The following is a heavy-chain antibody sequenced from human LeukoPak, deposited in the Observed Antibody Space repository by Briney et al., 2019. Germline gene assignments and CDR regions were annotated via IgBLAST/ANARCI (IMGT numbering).Heavy chain of an antibody. CDR1: GFSFSSYN. Sequence: GGSLRLSCAASGFSFSSYNMNWVRQTPGKGLEWVSSITSSSTYTFYADSVKGRFTISRDNARNSLYLQMNSLRAEDTAVYYCARDPYSGTYGDTYYYHMDVWGKGTTVTISS. V-gene: IGHV3-21*01. CDR3: ARDPYSGTYGDTYYYHMDV. J-gene: IGHJ6*03. D-gene: IGHD1-26*01. CDR2: ITSSSTYT.